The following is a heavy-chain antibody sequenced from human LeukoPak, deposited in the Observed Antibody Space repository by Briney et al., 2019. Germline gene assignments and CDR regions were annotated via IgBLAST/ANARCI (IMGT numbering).Heavy chain of an antibody. D-gene: IGHD5-12*01. Sequence: GSLRLSCTASGFSVGDYAMSWVRQAPGKGLEWVGFIRSKTYGGTADYAASVEGRFTISRDDSNNIAYLQMNSLKSEDTAVYYCTRGLEGFTAYDDYWGQGTLVTVSS. CDR1: GFSVGDYA. CDR3: TRGLEGFTAYDDY. J-gene: IGHJ4*02. CDR2: IRSKTYGGTA. V-gene: IGHV3-49*04.